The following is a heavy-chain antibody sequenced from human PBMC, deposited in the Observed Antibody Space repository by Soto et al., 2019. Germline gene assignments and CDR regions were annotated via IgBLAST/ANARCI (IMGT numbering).Heavy chain of an antibody. D-gene: IGHD5-18*01. CDR1: GDSTRTYS. V-gene: IGHV4-4*07. CDR3: AGAAYNYGPFDS. Sequence: QVQLQESGPGLVKPSETLSLTCTFSGDSTRTYSWNWIRQPAGKGLEWIGRIYTTGRSNYNPSPEIRIAISVDTSKNQFFLKLSSVTAADTAAYYCAGAAYNYGPFDSWGQGTLVTVSS. J-gene: IGHJ4*02. CDR2: IYTTGRS.